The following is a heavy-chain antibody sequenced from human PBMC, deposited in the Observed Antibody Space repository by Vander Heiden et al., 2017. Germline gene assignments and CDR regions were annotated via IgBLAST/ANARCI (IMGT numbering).Heavy chain of an antibody. V-gene: IGHV3-11*01. CDR2: INRDSTTI. Sequence: QVQLVESGGGLVKPGGSLSLSCAASGFIFDNSYMSWIRLAPGKGLGWVSYINRDSTTIYYTDSVQGRFTISRDNAKNSLYLQMNNLGVEDTAVYYCFAGYNDIDYWGQGTLVTVSS. J-gene: IGHJ4*02. CDR3: FAGYNDIDY. D-gene: IGHD5-12*01. CDR1: GFIFDNSY.